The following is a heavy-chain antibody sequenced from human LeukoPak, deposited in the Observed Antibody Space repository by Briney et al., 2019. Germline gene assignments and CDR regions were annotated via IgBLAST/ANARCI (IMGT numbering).Heavy chain of an antibody. CDR1: GGTFSSYA. D-gene: IGHD3-3*01. V-gene: IGHV1-69*05. CDR3: ARTDGEGPPGPDKAEY. Sequence: SVKLSCKASGGTFSSYAISWVRQAPGQGLEWISRIITIFSTANYAHTFKGRVTISTDDSTSTAYMEMSSLRAEDTAVYYCARTDGEGPPGPDKAEYWGKGTLVTVS. J-gene: IGHJ4*02. CDR2: IITIFSTA.